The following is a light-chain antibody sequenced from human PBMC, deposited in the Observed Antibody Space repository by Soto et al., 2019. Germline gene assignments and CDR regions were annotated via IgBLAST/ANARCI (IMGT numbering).Light chain of an antibody. CDR3: SSYTSNIPFV. CDR2: EVS. Sequence: QSVLTQPASVSGSPGQSITISCTGTSSDVGAYNYVSWYQQHPGKAPKLMIYEVSNRPSGVSSRFSDSKSGNTASLTISGLQAEDEADYYCSSYTSNIPFVFGTGTKVTVL. V-gene: IGLV2-14*01. CDR1: SSDVGAYNY. J-gene: IGLJ1*01.